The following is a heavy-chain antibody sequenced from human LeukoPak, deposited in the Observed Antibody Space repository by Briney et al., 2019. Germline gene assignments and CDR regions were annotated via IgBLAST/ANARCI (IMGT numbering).Heavy chain of an antibody. V-gene: IGHV5-51*01. D-gene: IGHD3-16*01. J-gene: IGHJ4*02. CDR3: ARHYHYAWFGY. CDR1: GYAFTDYW. Sequence: GEPLKISCKGFGYAFTDYWIAWVRQRPGKGLEWMGNINPANSVITHSPSFRGQVTISVDNSVSTAYLQLTSLQASDTAIYYCARHYHYAWFGYWGQGSPVTVSS. CDR2: INPANSVI.